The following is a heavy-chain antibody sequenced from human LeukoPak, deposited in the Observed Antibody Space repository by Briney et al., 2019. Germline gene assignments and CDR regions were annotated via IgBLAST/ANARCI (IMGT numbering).Heavy chain of an antibody. CDR2: ISYDGSNK. V-gene: IGHV3-30-3*01. D-gene: IGHD3-10*01. CDR1: GFTFSSYA. Sequence: GGSLRLSCAASGFTFSSYAIHWVRQAPGKGLEWVAVISYDGSNKYYADSVKGRFTISRDNSKNTLYLQMNSLRDEDTAMFYCARGSGTMVRGVANWFDPWGQGTLVTVSS. CDR3: ARGSGTMVRGVANWFDP. J-gene: IGHJ5*02.